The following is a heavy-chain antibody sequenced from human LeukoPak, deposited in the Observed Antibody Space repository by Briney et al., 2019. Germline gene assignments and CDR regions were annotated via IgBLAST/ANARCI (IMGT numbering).Heavy chain of an antibody. CDR2: ISSSSYI. J-gene: IGHJ4*02. Sequence: GGSLRLSCAASGFTFSSYSMNWVRQAPGKGLEWVSSISSSSYIYYADSVKGRFTISRDNAKNSLYLQMNSLRAEDTAVYYCARGGYDYVWGSYRPNLYYFDYWGQGTLVTVSS. V-gene: IGHV3-21*01. D-gene: IGHD3-16*02. CDR3: ARGGYDYVWGSYRPNLYYFDY. CDR1: GFTFSSYS.